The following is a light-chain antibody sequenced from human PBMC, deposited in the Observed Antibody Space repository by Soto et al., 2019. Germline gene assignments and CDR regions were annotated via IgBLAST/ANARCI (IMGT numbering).Light chain of an antibody. CDR2: GAS. V-gene: IGKV3-20*01. CDR1: QSVSSSY. CDR3: QQYGSSPFT. J-gene: IGKJ5*01. Sequence: EIVLTQSPGTLSLSPGERATLSCRASQSVSSSYLAWYQQKPGQAPRLLIYGASSRATGIRDRFSGSGSGTDFTLTISRLEPEDFAVYYCQQYGSSPFTFGQGTRLEIK.